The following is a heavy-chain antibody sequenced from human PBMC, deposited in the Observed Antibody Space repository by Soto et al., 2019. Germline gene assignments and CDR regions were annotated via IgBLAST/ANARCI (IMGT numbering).Heavy chain of an antibody. CDR3: ARALGSALVGWRFDP. CDR2: IYWDDDK. Sequence: QITLKESGPTLVKPTQTLTLTCTFSGFSLSTSGVGVGWIRQPPGKALEWLALIYWDDDKRYSPSLKSRLTITKDTSNPQVLLTMTHMDLVATDTSCCARALGSALVGWRFDPWGQGTLVTVSS. J-gene: IGHJ5*02. CDR1: GFSLSTSGVG. V-gene: IGHV2-5*02. D-gene: IGHD5-18*01.